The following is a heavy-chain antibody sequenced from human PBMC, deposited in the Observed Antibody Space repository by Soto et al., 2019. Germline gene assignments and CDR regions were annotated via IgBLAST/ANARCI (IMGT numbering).Heavy chain of an antibody. J-gene: IGHJ4*02. CDR1: GFTFSSYA. CDR3: GNDLGFGG. V-gene: IGHV3-23*01. CDR2: ISGSGGST. Sequence: EVQLLESGGGLVQPGGSLRLSCAASGFTFSSYAMSWVRQAPGKGLEWVSAISGSGGSTYYADSVKGRFTISRDNSKKPLYLQMNRPGAEDTGVYYCGNDLGFGGWGQGTLVTVSS. D-gene: IGHD3-16*01.